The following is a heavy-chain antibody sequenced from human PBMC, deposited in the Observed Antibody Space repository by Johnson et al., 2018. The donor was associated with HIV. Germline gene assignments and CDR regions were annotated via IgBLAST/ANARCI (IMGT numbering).Heavy chain of an antibody. D-gene: IGHD3-16*01. CDR3: AKAKGDYPRAFDI. Sequence: VQLVESWGGLVQPGGSLRLSCAASGFTFSSYAMSWVRQAPGKGLEWVSAISGSGGSTYYADSVKGRFTISRDNSKNTLYLQMNSPRAEDTAVYYCAKAKGDYPRAFDIWGQGTMVTVSS. J-gene: IGHJ3*02. CDR1: GFTFSSYA. V-gene: IGHV3-23*04. CDR2: ISGSGGST.